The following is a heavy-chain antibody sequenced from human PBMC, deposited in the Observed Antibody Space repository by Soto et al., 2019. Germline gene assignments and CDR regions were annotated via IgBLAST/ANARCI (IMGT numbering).Heavy chain of an antibody. V-gene: IGHV4-4*07. CDR1: GGSITNYY. D-gene: IGHD3-16*01. CDR2: IYTKERT. J-gene: IGHJ5*02. Sequence: GTLSLTCTVSGGSITNYYWSWIRQPSGKGLEWIGRIYTKERTNYNLSFRNRVTMSVDTSKNQFSLKLDAVTAADTAVYYCARDDYKDGGNNWFDPWGQGTLVTVSS. CDR3: ARDDYKDGGNNWFDP.